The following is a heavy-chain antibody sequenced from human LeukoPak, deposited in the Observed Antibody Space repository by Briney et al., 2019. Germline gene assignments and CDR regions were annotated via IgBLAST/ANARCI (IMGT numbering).Heavy chain of an antibody. CDR2: IEWDDDK. Sequence: SGPALVKPTQTLTLTCTFSGFSLSTRGMCVSWIRRPPGKALEWLAHIEWDDDKYYSTSLKTRLTISKDTSKNQVVLIMTNMDPVDTATYYCARIRGYDYVWGSYRSYYFDYWGQGTLVTVSS. V-gene: IGHV2-70*01. CDR1: GFSLSTRGMC. D-gene: IGHD3-16*02. J-gene: IGHJ4*02. CDR3: ARIRGYDYVWGSYRSYYFDY.